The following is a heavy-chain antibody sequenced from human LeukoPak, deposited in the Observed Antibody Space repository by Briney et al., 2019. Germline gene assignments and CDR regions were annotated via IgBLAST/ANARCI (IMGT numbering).Heavy chain of an antibody. Sequence: GGSLRLSCAASGITVSSSYMSWVRQAPGKGLEWVSVIYSAGGTYYADSVKGRFTISRDNSKNTLYVQVNSLGTEDTAAYYCAKGSYYDSSGSFYFDYWGQGTLVTVSS. D-gene: IGHD3-22*01. CDR3: AKGSYYDSSGSFYFDY. J-gene: IGHJ4*02. V-gene: IGHV3-53*01. CDR1: GITVSSSY. CDR2: IYSAGGT.